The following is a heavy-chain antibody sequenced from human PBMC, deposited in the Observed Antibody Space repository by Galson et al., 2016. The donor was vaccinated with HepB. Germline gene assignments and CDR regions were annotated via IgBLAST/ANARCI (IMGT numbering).Heavy chain of an antibody. D-gene: IGHD2-21*02. Sequence: SLRLSCAASGFTLSGYWMHWVRQAPGKGLAWVSRINSDGTSTMHADSVKGRFSTSRDNAKNTLYLQMNSLRVEDTAVYYCARDPLGDDWFDPWGQGVLVIVSS. J-gene: IGHJ5*02. CDR1: GFTLSGYW. V-gene: IGHV3-74*03. CDR2: INSDGTST. CDR3: ARDPLGDDWFDP.